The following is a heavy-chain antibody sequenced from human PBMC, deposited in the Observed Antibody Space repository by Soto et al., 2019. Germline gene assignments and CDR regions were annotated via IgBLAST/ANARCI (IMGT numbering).Heavy chain of an antibody. CDR3: ARVLPYDSSGYDFDY. CDR1: GYTVTSYA. CDR2: INAGNGNT. V-gene: IGHV1-3*01. D-gene: IGHD3-22*01. Sequence: ASVKVSCKASGYTVTSYAMHWVRQAPGQRLEWMGWINAGNGNTKYSQKFQGRVTITRDTSASTAYMELSSLRSEDTAVYYCARVLPYDSSGYDFDYWGQGTLVTVSS. J-gene: IGHJ4*02.